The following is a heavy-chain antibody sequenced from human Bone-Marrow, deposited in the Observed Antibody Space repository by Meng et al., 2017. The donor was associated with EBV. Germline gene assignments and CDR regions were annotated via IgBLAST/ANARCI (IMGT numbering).Heavy chain of an antibody. Sequence: QVQVVQSGAEVKKPGASVKVSCKVSGYTLTELSMHWVRQAPGKGLEWMGGFDPEDGETIYAQKFQGRVTMTEDTSTDTAYMELSSLRSEDTAVYYCATGTYYDILTGYYLDYWGQGALVTVFS. CDR2: FDPEDGET. CDR1: GYTLTELS. J-gene: IGHJ4*02. CDR3: ATGTYYDILTGYYLDY. D-gene: IGHD3-9*01. V-gene: IGHV1-24*01.